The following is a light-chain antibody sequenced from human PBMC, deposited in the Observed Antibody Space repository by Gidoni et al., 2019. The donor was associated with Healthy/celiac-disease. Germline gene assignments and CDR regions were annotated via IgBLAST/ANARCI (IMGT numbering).Light chain of an antibody. CDR3: QQYYSYPLT. CDR2: AAS. J-gene: IGKJ1*01. V-gene: IGKV1-8*01. Sequence: AIRMTQSPSSFSASTGDRVTITCRASQGISSYLAWYQQKPGKAPKLLIYAASTLQSGVPSRFSGSGSWTDFTLTISCLQSEDFATYYCQQYYSYPLTFXQXTKVEIK. CDR1: QGISSY.